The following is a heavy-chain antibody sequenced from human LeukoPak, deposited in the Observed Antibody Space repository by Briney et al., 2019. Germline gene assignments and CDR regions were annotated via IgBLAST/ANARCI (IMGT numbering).Heavy chain of an antibody. Sequence: ASVKVSCKASGYTFTSYDVNWVRQATGQGLEWMGWISAYNGNTNYAQKLQGRVTMTTDTSTSTAYMELRSLRSDDTAVYYCARDASYSNYGYYYYYMDVWGKGTTVTVSS. CDR3: ARDASYSNYGYYYYYMDV. V-gene: IGHV1-18*01. CDR1: GYTFTSYD. J-gene: IGHJ6*03. CDR2: ISAYNGNT. D-gene: IGHD4-11*01.